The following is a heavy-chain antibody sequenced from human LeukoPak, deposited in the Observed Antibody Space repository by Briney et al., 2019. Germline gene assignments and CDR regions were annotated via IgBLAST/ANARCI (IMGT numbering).Heavy chain of an antibody. CDR1: GYTFATYE. CDR2: VHPNSGNT. Sequence: GASVTVSCKTSGYTFATYEINWVRQAAGQGLEWMGWVHPNSGNTDYAQKFQGRVTMTRNTSISTAYMELSSLRSEDTAVYYCSRGPRNDPWGQGTLVTVSS. J-gene: IGHJ5*02. D-gene: IGHD1-14*01. CDR3: SRGPRNDP. V-gene: IGHV1-8*01.